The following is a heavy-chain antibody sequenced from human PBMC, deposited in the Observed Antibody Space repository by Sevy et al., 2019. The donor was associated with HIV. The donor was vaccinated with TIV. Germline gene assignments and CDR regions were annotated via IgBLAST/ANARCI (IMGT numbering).Heavy chain of an antibody. J-gene: IGHJ4*02. CDR3: AREGCTQPHDY. Sequence: GGSLRLSCAASGFIFAKYSMSWVRQAPGKGLEWVSTFSFGCGRINYADSVKGRFTISRGDSKNTLFLQMNSLRAEDKATYFCAREGCTQPHDYWGQGTLVTVSS. CDR2: FSFGCGRI. CDR1: GFIFAKYS. D-gene: IGHD2-8*01. V-gene: IGHV3-23*01.